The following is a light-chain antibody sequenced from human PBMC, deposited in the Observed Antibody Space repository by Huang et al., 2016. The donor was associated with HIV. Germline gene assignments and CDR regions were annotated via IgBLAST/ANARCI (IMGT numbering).Light chain of an antibody. CDR1: QSITEW. CDR3: QQYSSYPWT. J-gene: IGKJ1*01. Sequence: DIQMAQSPSTLSPSGGEGVNITCRASQSITEWLAWYHQKPGRAPKILIYKASTLETGVSSRFNGSGSGTEFTLTITNLQPDDSGHYYCQQYSSYPWTFGQGTEVEIK. CDR2: KAS. V-gene: IGKV1-5*03.